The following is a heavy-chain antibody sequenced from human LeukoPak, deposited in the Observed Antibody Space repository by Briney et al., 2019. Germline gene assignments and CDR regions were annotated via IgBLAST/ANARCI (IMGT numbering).Heavy chain of an antibody. CDR3: ARASRPDYGGHFLSLNFDP. D-gene: IGHD4-23*01. J-gene: IGHJ2*01. Sequence: GGSLRLSCAASGFTFSDYYMSWIRQAPGKGLEWVSYISSSGSTIYYADSVKGRFTISRDNAKNSLYLQMNSLRAEDTAVYYCARASRPDYGGHFLSLNFDPWGRGTLVTVSS. CDR1: GFTFSDYY. V-gene: IGHV3-11*04. CDR2: ISSSGSTI.